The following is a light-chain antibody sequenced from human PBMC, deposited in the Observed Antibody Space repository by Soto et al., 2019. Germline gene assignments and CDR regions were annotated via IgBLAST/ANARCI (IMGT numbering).Light chain of an antibody. CDR1: QSIFSW. V-gene: IGKV1-5*01. Sequence: DIQMTQSPSTLSASVGDRVTITCRASQSIFSWLAWYQQKPGKAPKLLIYDASSLESGVPSRFSGSGSGTEFSPTITSLLPADVATYYCQQYNSYSPRWTFGQGTKVEIK. CDR3: QQYNSYSPRWT. J-gene: IGKJ1*01. CDR2: DAS.